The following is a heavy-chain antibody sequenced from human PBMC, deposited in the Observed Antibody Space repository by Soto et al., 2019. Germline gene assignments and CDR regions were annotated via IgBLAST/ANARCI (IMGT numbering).Heavy chain of an antibody. V-gene: IGHV3-33*01. Sequence: WGSLLLSCAASVFTFSSYGMHWVRQAPGKGLDWVAVIWYDGSNKYYADSVEGRFTISRDNSKNTLYLQMNSLRAEDTAVYYCARGRSIAEAGFYFDYWGQGTMVTVSS. CDR3: ARGRSIAEAGFYFDY. D-gene: IGHD6-13*01. CDR2: IWYDGSNK. CDR1: VFTFSSYG. J-gene: IGHJ4*02.